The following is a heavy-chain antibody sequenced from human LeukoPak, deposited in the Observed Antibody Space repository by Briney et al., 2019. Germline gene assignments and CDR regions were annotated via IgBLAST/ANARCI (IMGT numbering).Heavy chain of an antibody. J-gene: IGHJ4*02. D-gene: IGHD3-9*01. CDR2: INPSGGST. Sequence: ASVKVSCKASGYTFTSYYMHWVRQAPGQGLEWMGIINPSGGSTSYAQKFQGRVTMTRDTSTGTVYMELSSLRSEDTAVYYCARDLGPGYDILTGYPHFDYWGQGTLVTVSS. V-gene: IGHV1-46*01. CDR1: GYTFTSYY. CDR3: ARDLGPGYDILTGYPHFDY.